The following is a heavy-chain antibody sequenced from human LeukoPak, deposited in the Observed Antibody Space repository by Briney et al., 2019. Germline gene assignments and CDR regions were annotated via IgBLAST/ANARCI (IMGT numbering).Heavy chain of an antibody. Sequence: SSETLSLTCTVSGGSVSSGDYFWTWIRQPPGKGLEWIGYIYDSGTSNYSPSLKSRVNMSVDTAKNQFSLNLSSVTVADTAVYYCATDRRSDSYGSGTTRYVYYYIDVWGKGTTVTVSS. V-gene: IGHV4-61*08. CDR3: ATDRRSDSYGSGTTRYVYYYIDV. D-gene: IGHD3-10*01. J-gene: IGHJ6*03. CDR1: GGSVSSGDYF. CDR2: IYDSGTS.